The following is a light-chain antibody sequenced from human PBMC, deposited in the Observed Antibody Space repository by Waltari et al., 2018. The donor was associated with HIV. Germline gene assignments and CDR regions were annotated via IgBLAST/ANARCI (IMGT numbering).Light chain of an antibody. CDR2: GNT. CDR3: QSYDSSLSGVV. Sequence: QSVLTQPPSVSGAPGQRVTISCTGGSSNIGAGYDVNWYQQLPGTAPKLLIYGNTNRPSGVPDRFSGSKSGTSASLAITGLQAEDESDYYCQSYDSSLSGVVFGGGTKLTVL. CDR1: SSNIGAGYD. J-gene: IGLJ2*01. V-gene: IGLV1-40*01.